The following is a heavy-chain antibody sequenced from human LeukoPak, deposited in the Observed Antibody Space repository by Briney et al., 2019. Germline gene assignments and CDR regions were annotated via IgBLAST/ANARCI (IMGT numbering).Heavy chain of an antibody. D-gene: IGHD3-9*01. V-gene: IGHV4-34*01. CDR2: INHSGST. CDR3: ARETRAVLRYFDWLLSRQGYWFDP. J-gene: IGHJ5*02. CDR1: GGSFSGYY. Sequence: SETLSLTCAVYGGSFSGYYWSWIRQPPGKGLEWIGEINHSGSTNYNPSLKSRVTISVDTSKNQFSLKLSSVTAADTAVYYCARETRAVLRYFDWLLSRQGYWFDPWGQGTLVTVSS.